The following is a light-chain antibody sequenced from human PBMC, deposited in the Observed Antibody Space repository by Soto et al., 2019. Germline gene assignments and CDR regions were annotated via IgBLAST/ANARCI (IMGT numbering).Light chain of an antibody. CDR1: QSIGTS. J-gene: IGKJ4*01. CDR2: DAS. Sequence: DIVLTQSPASLSLSPGERATLSCRASQSIGTSLAWYQQIPGQAPRLLIFDASNNANGVPARCSGRGSGTDFTLSIGSLELEDFAVYYCQQRCGWPLTFGEGTKVEI. V-gene: IGKV3-11*01. CDR3: QQRCGWPLT.